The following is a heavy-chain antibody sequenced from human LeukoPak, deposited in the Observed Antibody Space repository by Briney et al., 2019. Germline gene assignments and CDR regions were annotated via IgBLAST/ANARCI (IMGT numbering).Heavy chain of an antibody. V-gene: IGHV4-59*11. Sequence: SETLSLTYTVSGASITSHYWSWIRQPPGKGLEWIGYMYNSGSTNYNPALKSRVTISVDTAKNQFSLKLTSVTAADTAVYYCARRDTASDFDYWGQGTLVTVSS. CDR2: MYNSGST. D-gene: IGHD5-18*01. J-gene: IGHJ4*02. CDR3: ARRDTASDFDY. CDR1: GASITSHY.